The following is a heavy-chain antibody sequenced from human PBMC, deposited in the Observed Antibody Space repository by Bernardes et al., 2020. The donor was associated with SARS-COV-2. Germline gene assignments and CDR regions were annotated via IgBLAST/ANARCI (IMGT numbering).Heavy chain of an antibody. D-gene: IGHD6-13*01. Sequence: GGSLRLSCAASGFTVSSNYMSWVRQAPGKGLEWVSVIYSGGSTYYADSVKGRFTISRDNSKNTLYLQMNSLRAEDTAVYYCARVLRGVLGSSSWYWGIIDYWGQGTLVTVSS. CDR2: IYSGGST. CDR3: ARVLRGVLGSSSWYWGIIDY. V-gene: IGHV3-66*01. CDR1: GFTVSSNY. J-gene: IGHJ4*02.